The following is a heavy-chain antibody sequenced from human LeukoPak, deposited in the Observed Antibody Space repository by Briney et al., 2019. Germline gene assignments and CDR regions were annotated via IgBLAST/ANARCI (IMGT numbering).Heavy chain of an antibody. CDR2: ISYDGSNK. CDR3: ARGRTVCSGGSCYSFRVYYYYMDV. J-gene: IGHJ6*03. Sequence: GGSLRLSCAASGFTFSSYGMHWVRQAPGKGLEWVAVISYDGSNKYYADSVKGRFTISRDNSKNTLYLQMNSLRAEDTAVYYCARGRTVCSGGSCYSFRVYYYYMDVWGKGTTVTVSS. CDR1: GFTFSSYG. D-gene: IGHD2-15*01. V-gene: IGHV3-30*03.